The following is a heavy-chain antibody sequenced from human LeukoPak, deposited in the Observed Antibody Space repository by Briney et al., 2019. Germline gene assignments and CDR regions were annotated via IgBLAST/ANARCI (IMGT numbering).Heavy chain of an antibody. J-gene: IGHJ6*03. V-gene: IGHV3-20*04. CDR3: AKGGTWSYYYYYMDV. D-gene: IGHD3-10*01. Sequence: GGSLRLSCAASGFTFDDYGMSWVRQAPGKGLEWVSGINSNGGSTGYADSVKGRFTISRDPSKNTLFLQMNSLRAEDTAVYYCAKGGTWSYYYYYMDVWGKGTTVTVSS. CDR1: GFTFDDYG. CDR2: INSNGGST.